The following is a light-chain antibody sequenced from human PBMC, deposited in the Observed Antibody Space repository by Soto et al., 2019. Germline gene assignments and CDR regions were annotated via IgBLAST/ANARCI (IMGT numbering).Light chain of an antibody. Sequence: DIKMTHSPSYLSQSLPPRVTLACRESQSISSYLNWYQQKPGKAPKILIYAASSLQSGVPSRFSGSGSGTDFTLTISSLQPEDFATYYCQQSYSTPWTFGQGTKVDIK. V-gene: IGKV1-39*01. CDR2: AAS. CDR1: QSISSY. CDR3: QQSYSTPWT. J-gene: IGKJ1*01.